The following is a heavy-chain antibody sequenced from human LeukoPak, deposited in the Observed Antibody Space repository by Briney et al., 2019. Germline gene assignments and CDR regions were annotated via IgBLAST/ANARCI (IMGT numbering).Heavy chain of an antibody. D-gene: IGHD6-19*01. CDR3: AREYSSGWSRGYYFDY. V-gene: IGHV3-66*01. CDR2: IYSGGST. J-gene: IGHJ4*02. Sequence: GGSLRLSCAASGFTVSSNYMSWVRQAPGKGLEWVSVIYSGGSTYYADPVKGRFTISRDNSKNTLYLQMNSLRAEDTAVYYCAREYSSGWSRGYYFDYWGQGTLVTVSS. CDR1: GFTVSSNY.